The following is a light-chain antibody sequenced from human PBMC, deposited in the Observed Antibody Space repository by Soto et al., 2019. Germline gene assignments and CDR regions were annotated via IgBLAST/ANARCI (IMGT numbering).Light chain of an antibody. CDR3: SSYTSSSTLE. CDR2: DVS. CDR1: SSDVGGYNY. Sequence: QSLLTQPASVSGSPGRSIIISCTGTSSDVGGYNYVSWYQQHPGKAPKLMIYDVSNRPSGVSNRFSGSKSGNTASLTISGLQAEDEADYYCSSYTSSSTLEFGGGTKVTVL. J-gene: IGLJ2*01. V-gene: IGLV2-14*01.